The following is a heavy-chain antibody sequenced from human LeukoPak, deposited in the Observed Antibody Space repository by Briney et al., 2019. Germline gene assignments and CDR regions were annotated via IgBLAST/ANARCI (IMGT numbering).Heavy chain of an antibody. V-gene: IGHV4-34*01. J-gene: IGHJ6*03. CDR1: GGSFSGYY. CDR3: ARNIAVAGRGDYMDV. CDR2: INHSGST. Sequence: SETLSLTCAVYGGSFSGYYWSWIRQPPGKELEWIGEINHSGSTNYNPSLKSRVTISIDTSKNQFSLKLSSVTAADTAVYYCARNIAVAGRGDYMDVWGKGTTVTISS. D-gene: IGHD6-19*01.